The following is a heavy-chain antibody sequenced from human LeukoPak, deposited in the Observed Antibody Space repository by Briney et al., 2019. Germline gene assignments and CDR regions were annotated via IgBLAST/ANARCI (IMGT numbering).Heavy chain of an antibody. V-gene: IGHV3-23*01. D-gene: IGHD3-10*01. CDR1: GFIFSNYA. Sequence: SGGSLRLSCAASGFIFSNYAMSWVRQAQGKGLEWVSSISGSDSSTFYGDSVKGRFTISRDNSKNTLYLQMSSLRAEDTALYYCARRLAGKTMGSPQDYWGQGTLVTVSS. J-gene: IGHJ4*02. CDR2: ISGSDSST. CDR3: ARRLAGKTMGSPQDY.